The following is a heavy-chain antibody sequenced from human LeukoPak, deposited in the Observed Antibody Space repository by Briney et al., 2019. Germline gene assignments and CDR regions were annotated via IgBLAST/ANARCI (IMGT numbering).Heavy chain of an antibody. CDR2: FDPEDGET. D-gene: IGHD1-1*01. Sequence: ASVKVSCKVSGYTLTELSMHWVRQAPGKGLEWMGGFDPEDGETIYAQKFQGRVTMTEDTSTDTAYMEMSSLRSEDTAVYYCATVHNPGWNDERRAAFDIWDQGTMVTVSS. CDR1: GYTLTELS. V-gene: IGHV1-24*01. CDR3: ATVHNPGWNDERRAAFDI. J-gene: IGHJ3*02.